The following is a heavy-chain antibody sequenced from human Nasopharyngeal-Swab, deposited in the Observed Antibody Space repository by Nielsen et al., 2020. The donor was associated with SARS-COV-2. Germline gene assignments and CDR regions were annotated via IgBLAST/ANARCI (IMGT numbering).Heavy chain of an antibody. D-gene: IGHD3-10*01. CDR2: ISAYNGNT. CDR1: GYTFTSYG. V-gene: IGHV1-18*04. CDR3: AREGFNYYGSGSYYNNYFDY. J-gene: IGHJ4*02. Sequence: ASVKVSCKASGYTFTSYGISWVRQAPGQGLEWMGWISAYNGNTNYAQKLQGRVTMTTDTSTSTAYMELRSLRSDDTAVYYCAREGFNYYGSGSYYNNYFDYWGQGTLVTVSS.